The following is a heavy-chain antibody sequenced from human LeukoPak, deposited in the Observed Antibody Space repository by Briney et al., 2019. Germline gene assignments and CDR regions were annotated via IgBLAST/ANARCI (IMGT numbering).Heavy chain of an antibody. Sequence: PGGSLRLSCTASGFTFSTYWMSWVRQAPGKGLEWVSVIYSGGSTYYADSVKGRFTISRDNSKNTLYLQMNSLRAEDTAVYYCARDLYGGSDAFDIWGQGTMVTVSS. D-gene: IGHD3-16*01. CDR3: ARDLYGGSDAFDI. V-gene: IGHV3-53*01. CDR1: GFTFSTYW. CDR2: IYSGGST. J-gene: IGHJ3*02.